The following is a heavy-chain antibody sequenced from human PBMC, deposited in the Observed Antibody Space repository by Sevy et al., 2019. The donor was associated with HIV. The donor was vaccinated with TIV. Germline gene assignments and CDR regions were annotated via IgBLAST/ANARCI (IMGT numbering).Heavy chain of an antibody. CDR2: IYSGKST. D-gene: IGHD6-19*01. J-gene: IGHJ4*02. Sequence: GGSLRLSCEASGFSVSSNYMAWVRQAPGKGLEWVSVIYSGKSTDYRDSVNGRSTISRDSSKNTLYIQMDSLRAEDTAVYHCARVESHNGWFDYWGQGSLVTVSS. V-gene: IGHV3-53*01. CDR1: GFSVSSNY. CDR3: ARVESHNGWFDY.